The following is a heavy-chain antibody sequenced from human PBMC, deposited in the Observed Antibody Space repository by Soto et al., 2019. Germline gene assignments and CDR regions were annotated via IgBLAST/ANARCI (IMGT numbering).Heavy chain of an antibody. CDR3: VKDISVPWSFDH. Sequence: QVQLVESGGGVVQPGRSLRLSCAASGFTFSSNGMHWVRQAPGKGLEWVAVISYDGSNKYYADSVKGRFTISRDNSKNTLYLQMNSLRAEDTAVYYCVKDISVPWSFDHWGQGTLVTVSS. CDR1: GFTFSSNG. CDR2: ISYDGSNK. J-gene: IGHJ4*02. D-gene: IGHD3-3*01. V-gene: IGHV3-30*18.